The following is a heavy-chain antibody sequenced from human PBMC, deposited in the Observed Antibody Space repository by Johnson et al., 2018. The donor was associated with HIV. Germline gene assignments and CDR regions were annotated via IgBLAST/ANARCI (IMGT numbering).Heavy chain of an antibody. CDR2: IKQDGSEK. D-gene: IGHD1-26*01. Sequence: VQLVESGGGVVQPGGSLRLSCAASGFTFSSYWMSWVRQAPGKGLEWVANIKQDGSEKYYVDSVKGRFTISRDNAKNSLYLQMNSLRAEDTALYYCARDRTGGAFDIWGQGTMVTVSS. V-gene: IGHV3-7*03. CDR1: GFTFSSYW. J-gene: IGHJ3*02. CDR3: ARDRTGGAFDI.